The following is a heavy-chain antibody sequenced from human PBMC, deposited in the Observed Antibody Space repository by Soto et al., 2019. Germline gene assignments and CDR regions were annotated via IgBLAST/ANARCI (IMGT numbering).Heavy chain of an antibody. V-gene: IGHV4-34*01. D-gene: IGHD3-3*01. J-gene: IGHJ6*02. CDR2: INHSGST. CDR3: ASLRSYYDFWSGLGNYYYGVDV. Sequence: PSEALSLTCAVYGGSFSGYYWSWIRQPPGKGPEWIGEINHSGSTNYNPSLKSRVTISVDTSKNQFSLKLSSVTAADTAVYYCASLRSYYDFWSGLGNYYYGVDVWGQGTTVTVSS. CDR1: GGSFSGYY.